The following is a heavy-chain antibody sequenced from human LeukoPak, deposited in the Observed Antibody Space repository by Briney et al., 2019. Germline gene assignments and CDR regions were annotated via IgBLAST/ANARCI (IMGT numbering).Heavy chain of an antibody. CDR1: GFTFSDSY. V-gene: IGHV3-11*01. CDR2: ISRGGSTI. Sequence: GGSLRLSCAASGFTFSDSYMTWIRQAPGKGLEWVSYISRGGSTIYYADSVKDRFTISRDNARNSLFLQMNSLRAEDTAVYYCARQHYHTLTAYPHLDYWGQGTLVTVSS. J-gene: IGHJ4*02. CDR3: ARQHYHTLTAYPHLDY. D-gene: IGHD3-9*01.